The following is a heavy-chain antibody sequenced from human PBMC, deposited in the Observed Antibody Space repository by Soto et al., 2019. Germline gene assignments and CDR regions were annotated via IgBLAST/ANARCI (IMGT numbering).Heavy chain of an antibody. CDR3: AREVQVHTPAFVY. D-gene: IGHD3-10*01. Sequence: QVQLVQSGAEMEKPGSSGKVSCQSSGGTFNTYAMNWVRQAPGQGPEWMGDISPMFGAANYAPKFLGRVTITADESTGTSYMQLSSLTSEDTALYFCAREVQVHTPAFVYWGQGTLVTVSS. J-gene: IGHJ4*02. V-gene: IGHV1-69*19. CDR2: ISPMFGAA. CDR1: GGTFNTYA.